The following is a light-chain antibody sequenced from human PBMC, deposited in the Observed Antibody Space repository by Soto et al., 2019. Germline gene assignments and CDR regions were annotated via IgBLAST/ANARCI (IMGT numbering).Light chain of an antibody. V-gene: IGLV1-40*01. CDR3: QSYDSSLSGFV. Sequence: QSVLTQPPSVSGAPGKRVTISCTGSSSNIGAGYDVHWYQQLPGKAPKLLIYSNSKRPAGVPDRFSGSKSGTSASLAITGLQAEDEADYYCQSYDSSLSGFVFGTGTKLTVL. CDR2: SNS. J-gene: IGLJ1*01. CDR1: SSNIGAGYD.